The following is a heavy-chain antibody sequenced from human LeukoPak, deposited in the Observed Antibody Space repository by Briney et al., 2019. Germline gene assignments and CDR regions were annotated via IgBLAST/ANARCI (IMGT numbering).Heavy chain of an antibody. Sequence: TPETLSLTCTVSGGSISSYYWSWIRQPAAKGLEWTGRIYTSGSTNYNPSLKSRVTMSVDTSKTHFSLKLSSVTAADTAMYYCTRDLRYISSSNYYYYYMDVWGKGTTVTVSS. CDR2: IYTSGST. J-gene: IGHJ6*03. D-gene: IGHD6-6*01. V-gene: IGHV4-4*07. CDR1: GGSISSYY. CDR3: TRDLRYISSSNYYYYYMDV.